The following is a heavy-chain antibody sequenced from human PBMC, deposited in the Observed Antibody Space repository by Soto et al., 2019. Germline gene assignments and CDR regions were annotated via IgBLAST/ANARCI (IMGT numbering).Heavy chain of an antibody. D-gene: IGHD2-21*01. CDR3: ARNAYCGGDCYYYGMDV. V-gene: IGHV3-21*01. CDR2: ISGTSSYI. Sequence: EVQVVESGGGLVKPGGSLRLSCAASGFTFSSYTMNWVRQAPGRGLEWVSSISGTSSYIYYADSVKGRFTISRDNAQNSWFLQMNSLRAEDTAVYYCARNAYCGGDCYYYGMDVWGQGTSVTVSS. J-gene: IGHJ6*02. CDR1: GFTFSSYT.